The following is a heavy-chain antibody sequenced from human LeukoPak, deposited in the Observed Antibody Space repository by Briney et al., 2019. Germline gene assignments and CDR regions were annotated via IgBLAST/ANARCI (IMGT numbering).Heavy chain of an antibody. J-gene: IGHJ4*02. V-gene: IGHV5-51*01. CDR3: ARHSFGNWNDGSFDY. CDR1: GYSFTSYW. CDR2: IYPGDSDT. Sequence: GESLKISCKGSGYSFTSYWIGWVRQMPGKGLGWMGIIYPGDSDTRYSPSFQGQVTISADKSISTAYLQWSSLKASDTAMYYCARHSFGNWNDGSFDYWGQGILVTVSS. D-gene: IGHD1-1*01.